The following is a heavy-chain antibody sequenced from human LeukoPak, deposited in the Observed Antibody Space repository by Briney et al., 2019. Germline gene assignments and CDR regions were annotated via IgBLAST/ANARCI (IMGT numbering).Heavy chain of an antibody. V-gene: IGHV4-34*09. D-gene: IGHD5-18*01. CDR1: GGSFSGYY. Sequence: PSETLSLTCAVYGGSFSGYYWSWIRQPPGKGLEWIGYIYYSGSTYYNPSLKSRVTMSVDTSKNQFSLKLSSVTAADTAVYYCARDRIQLRAFDYWGQGTLVTVSS. CDR3: ARDRIQLRAFDY. CDR2: IYYSGST. J-gene: IGHJ4*02.